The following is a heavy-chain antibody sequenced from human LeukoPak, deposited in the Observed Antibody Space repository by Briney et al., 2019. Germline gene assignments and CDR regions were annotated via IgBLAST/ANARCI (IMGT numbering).Heavy chain of an antibody. CDR2: IYTSGST. CDR1: GGSISSYY. V-gene: IGHV4-4*07. Sequence: SETLSLTCTVSGGSISSYYWSWIRQPAVKGLEWIGRIYTSGSTNYNPSLKSRVTMSVDTSKNQFSLKLSSVTAADTAVYYCARSPLSRSWAYYFDYWGQGTLVTVSS. J-gene: IGHJ4*02. D-gene: IGHD6-13*01. CDR3: ARSPLSRSWAYYFDY.